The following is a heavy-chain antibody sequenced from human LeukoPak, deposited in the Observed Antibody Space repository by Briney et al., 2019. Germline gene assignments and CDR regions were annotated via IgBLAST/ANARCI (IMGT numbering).Heavy chain of an antibody. J-gene: IGHJ4*02. CDR2: INHSGST. V-gene: IGHV4-39*07. CDR1: GGSISSSSYY. Sequence: SETLSLTCTVSGGSISSSSYYWGWIRQPPGKGLEWIGEINHSGSTNYNPSLKSRVTISVDTSMNYLFLRLSSVTAADTAVYYCARGRVAATSVTSYWGQGTLVTVSS. CDR3: ARGRVAATSVTSY. D-gene: IGHD2-15*01.